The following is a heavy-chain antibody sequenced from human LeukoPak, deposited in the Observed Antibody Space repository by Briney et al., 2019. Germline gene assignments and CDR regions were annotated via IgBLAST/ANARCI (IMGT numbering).Heavy chain of an antibody. CDR3: VRNGGSFDY. Sequence: GGSLRLSCAASGFTFTNHWMSWVRQAPGEGLEWVANIKQDGSEKNYVDSAKGRFTISRDNAKNSLNLQMNYLRAEDTAVYYCVRNGGSFDYWGQGTLVTVSS. CDR2: IKQDGSEK. D-gene: IGHD3-10*01. V-gene: IGHV3-7*01. CDR1: GFTFTNHW. J-gene: IGHJ4*02.